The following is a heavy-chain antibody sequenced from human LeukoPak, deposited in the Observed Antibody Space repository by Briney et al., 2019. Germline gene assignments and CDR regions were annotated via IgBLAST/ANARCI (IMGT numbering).Heavy chain of an antibody. V-gene: IGHV3-21*01. Sequence: GGSLRLSCAASGFTFSSYSMNWVRQAPGKGLEWVSSISSSSRYIYYADSVKGRFTISRDNAKNSLYLQRNSLRVDDTAVYYCARSPPLPHWGQGTLVTVSS. CDR1: GFTFSSYS. CDR2: ISSSSRYI. CDR3: ARSPPLPH. J-gene: IGHJ4*02.